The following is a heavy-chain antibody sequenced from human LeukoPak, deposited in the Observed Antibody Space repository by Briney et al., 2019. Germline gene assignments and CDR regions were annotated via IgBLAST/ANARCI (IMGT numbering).Heavy chain of an antibody. V-gene: IGHV5-51*01. D-gene: IGHD2-15*01. CDR3: PRFVGACSGGSCYSDY. CDR1: RYSFTRYW. Sequence: LGESLKISCKGSRYSFTRYWIGWVRQMPGKGREWMGIIYPGDSDTRYSPSFQGQVTISADKSISTAYLQWNSLKASDTAMYYCPRFVGACSGGSCYSDYWGQGTLVTVSS. J-gene: IGHJ4*02. CDR2: IYPGDSDT.